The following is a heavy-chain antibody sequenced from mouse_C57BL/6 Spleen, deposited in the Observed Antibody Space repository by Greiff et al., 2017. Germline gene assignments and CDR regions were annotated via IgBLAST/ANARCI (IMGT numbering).Heavy chain of an antibody. CDR2: IYPRSGTP. J-gene: IGHJ2*01. CDR1: GYTFTSYG. V-gene: IGHV1-81*01. Sequence: QVQLQQSGAELARPGASVKLSCKASGYTFTSYGISWVKQRTGQGLEWIGEIYPRSGTPYYNEKFKGKATLTADTSYSPAYRELRSLTSEDSAVYFCAARGEPVPFDYWGQGTTLTVSS. CDR3: AARGEPVPFDY.